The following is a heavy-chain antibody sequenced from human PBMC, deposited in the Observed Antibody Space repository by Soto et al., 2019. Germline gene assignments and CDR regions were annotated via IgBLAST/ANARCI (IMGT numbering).Heavy chain of an antibody. Sequence: QVQPVQSGAEVKKSGSSVKVSCKASGGTFSNYAINWVRQAPGQGLQWLGGIIPVFGSRYAQKFQGRVTNTAEETMTTVYMELRSLISEDTAVYYWARGGTAYYYGMDLWGQGTTVTVSS. D-gene: IGHD1-1*01. J-gene: IGHJ6*02. CDR2: IIPVFGS. CDR1: GGTFSNYA. V-gene: IGHV1-69*01. CDR3: ARGGTAYYYGMDL.